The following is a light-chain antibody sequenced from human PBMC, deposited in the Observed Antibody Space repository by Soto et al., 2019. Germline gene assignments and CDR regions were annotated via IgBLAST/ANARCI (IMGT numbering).Light chain of an antibody. CDR1: SSNIGAGY. Sequence: QSVLTQPPSVSGAPGQRVTISCTGSSSNIGAGYVYWYQQLPGTAPKLLIYGNRNRPSGVPDRFSGSKSGTSASLAITGLQAEEEADYYCQSYDSSLSGSVFGGGTKLTVL. V-gene: IGLV1-40*01. J-gene: IGLJ3*02. CDR2: GNR. CDR3: QSYDSSLSGSV.